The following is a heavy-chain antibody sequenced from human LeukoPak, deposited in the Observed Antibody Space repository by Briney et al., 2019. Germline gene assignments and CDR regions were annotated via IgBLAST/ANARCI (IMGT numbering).Heavy chain of an antibody. D-gene: IGHD2-8*02. J-gene: IGHJ3*02. Sequence: WETLSLTCTVSVDSIGTYFWNWIRQSAGGGVEWIGHVYDGGRTNYNTSLKGRVTISVDTSWNLFSLRLSSVTAADTAVYYCARDFVETGVVGFDMWGQGTMVTVAS. CDR2: VYDGGRT. V-gene: IGHV4-4*07. CDR1: VDSIGTYF. CDR3: ARDFVETGVVGFDM.